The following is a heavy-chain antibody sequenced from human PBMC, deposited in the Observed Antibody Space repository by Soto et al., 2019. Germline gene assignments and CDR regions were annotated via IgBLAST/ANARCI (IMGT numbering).Heavy chain of an antibody. CDR2: IYPGDSDT. J-gene: IGHJ4*02. V-gene: IGHV5-51*01. Sequence: PGESLKMSCNASGHSFTTYCIGLVRQMPGKGLEWMGIIYPGDSDTRYSPSFQGQVTIPADKSISTAYLQWSSLKASDSAMFYCARKDIAGNSVDFWGQGTLVTVSS. CDR3: ARKDIAGNSVDF. CDR1: GHSFTTYC. D-gene: IGHD6-13*01.